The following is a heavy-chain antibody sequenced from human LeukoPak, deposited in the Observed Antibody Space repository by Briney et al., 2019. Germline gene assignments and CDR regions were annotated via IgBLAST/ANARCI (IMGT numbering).Heavy chain of an antibody. D-gene: IGHD2-2*01. CDR2: IYYSGNT. CDR1: GGSISSSSYY. CDR3: ARRTSRYYMDV. Sequence: SETLSLTCTVSGGSISSSSYYWGWIRQPPGKGLERIGSIYYSGNTYYNPSLKSRVTISVDTSKNQFSLKLSSMTAADTAVYYCARRTSRYYMDVWGKGTTVTVSS. J-gene: IGHJ6*03. V-gene: IGHV4-39*01.